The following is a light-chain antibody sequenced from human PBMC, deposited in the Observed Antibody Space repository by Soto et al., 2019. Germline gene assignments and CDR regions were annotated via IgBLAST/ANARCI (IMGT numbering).Light chain of an antibody. CDR3: QQYGTSPWT. V-gene: IGKV3-20*01. Sequence: EIVMTQSPATLSVSPGERATLSCRASQSVATNLAWYQQKPGQPPRLLIYGASSRATGIPDRFSGSGSGTDFTLTISRLAPEDFAVYYCQQYGTSPWTFGQGTKVDIK. CDR1: QSVATN. CDR2: GAS. J-gene: IGKJ1*01.